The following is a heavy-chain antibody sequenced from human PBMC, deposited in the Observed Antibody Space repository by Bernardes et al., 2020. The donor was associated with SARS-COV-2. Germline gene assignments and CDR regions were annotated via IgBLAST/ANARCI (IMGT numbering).Heavy chain of an antibody. V-gene: IGHV4-38-2*01. J-gene: IGHJ5*02. CDR2: IYHSGST. D-gene: IGHD6-13*01. CDR3: ARVDSRGFDP. Sequence: SESLSLTCAVSGYSISSGYYWGCIRQPPGKVLEWIGSIYHSGSTYYNPSLKSRVTISVDTSKNQFSLKLSSVTAADTAVYYCARVDSRGFDPWGQGTLVTVSS. CDR1: GYSISSGYY.